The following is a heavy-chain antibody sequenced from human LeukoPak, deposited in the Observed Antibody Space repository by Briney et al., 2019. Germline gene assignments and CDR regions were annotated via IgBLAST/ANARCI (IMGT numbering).Heavy chain of an antibody. V-gene: IGHV3-23*01. J-gene: IGHJ1*01. CDR3: AKDYSGSFYSYFQH. CDR2: ISGSDSST. CDR1: GFTFSNYA. D-gene: IGHD1-26*01. Sequence: GGSLRLSCAASGFTFSNYAMSWVRQAPGKGLEWVSAISGSDSSTYYTDSVKGRFTISRDYSKDTLYLQMNSLRAEDAAVYFCAKDYSGSFYSYFQHWGQGTLVTVSS.